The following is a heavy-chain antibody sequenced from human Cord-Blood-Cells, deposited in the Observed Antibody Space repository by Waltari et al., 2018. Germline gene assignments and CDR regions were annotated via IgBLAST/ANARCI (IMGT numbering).Heavy chain of an antibody. Sequence: QVQLVQSGAEVKKPGASVKVSCKASGYTFTGYYMLWVRQAPGQGLEWMGWHNPYSCGTNYAQKFKGRVTMTRDTSISTAYMELSRLRSDDTAVYYCARDRGGIGNWGQGTLVTVSS. J-gene: IGHJ4*02. CDR2: HNPYSCGT. CDR1: GYTFTGYY. D-gene: IGHD3-10*01. V-gene: IGHV1-2*02. CDR3: ARDRGGIGN.